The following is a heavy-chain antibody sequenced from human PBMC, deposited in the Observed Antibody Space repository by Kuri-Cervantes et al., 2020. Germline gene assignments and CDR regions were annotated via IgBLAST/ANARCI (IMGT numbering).Heavy chain of an antibody. J-gene: IGHJ5*02. CDR3: AREFRYCSSTSCYGRVNWFDP. V-gene: IGHV3-11*01. CDR2: ISSSGSTI. D-gene: IGHD2-2*01. CDR1: GFTFSDYY. Sequence: GGSLRLSCAASGFTFSDYYMSWIRQAPGKGLEWVSYISSSGSTIYYADSVKGRFTISRDNAKNSLYLQMNSLRAEDTAVYYCAREFRYCSSTSCYGRVNWFDPWGQGTLVTVSS.